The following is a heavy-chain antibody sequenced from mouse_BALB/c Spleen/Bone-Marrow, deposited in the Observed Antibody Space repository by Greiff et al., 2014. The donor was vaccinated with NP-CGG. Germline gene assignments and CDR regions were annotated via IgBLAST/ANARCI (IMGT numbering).Heavy chain of an antibody. CDR2: ISSGGSYT. Sequence: DVMLVESGGDLVKPGGSLKLSCAASGFTFSSYGMSWVRQTPDKRLEWVATISSGGSYTYYPDSVKGRFTISRDNAKNTLYLQMSSLKSEDTAMYYCARQYGNYWDYFDYWGQGTTLTVSP. J-gene: IGHJ2*01. CDR1: GFTFSSYG. V-gene: IGHV5-6*02. CDR3: ARQYGNYWDYFDY. D-gene: IGHD2-10*02.